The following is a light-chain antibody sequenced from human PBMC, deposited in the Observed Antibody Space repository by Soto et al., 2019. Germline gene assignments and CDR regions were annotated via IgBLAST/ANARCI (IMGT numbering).Light chain of an antibody. CDR2: EVS. V-gene: IGLV2-14*01. Sequence: QSALTQPRSVSGSPGQSVTISCTGTSSDVGGYNYVSWYQQHPGKAPKLMIYEVSNRPSGVSNRFSGSKSGNTASLTISGLQAEDEADYYCSSYTAGGTIFGTGTKLTVL. J-gene: IGLJ1*01. CDR3: SSYTAGGTI. CDR1: SSDVGGYNY.